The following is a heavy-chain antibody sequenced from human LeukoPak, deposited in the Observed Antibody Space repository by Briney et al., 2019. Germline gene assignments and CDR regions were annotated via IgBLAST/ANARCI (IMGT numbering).Heavy chain of an antibody. Sequence: PGGSLRLSCAASGFTFSSHEMNWVRQAPGKGLEWVSHIRSDSSTIAYADSVKGRFTISRDNAKNSLFLQINSLRDEDTAVYYCARDDQFGFDVWGQGTMVTVSS. CDR1: GFTFSSHE. D-gene: IGHD3-16*01. CDR3: ARDDQFGFDV. CDR2: IRSDSSTI. V-gene: IGHV3-48*02. J-gene: IGHJ3*01.